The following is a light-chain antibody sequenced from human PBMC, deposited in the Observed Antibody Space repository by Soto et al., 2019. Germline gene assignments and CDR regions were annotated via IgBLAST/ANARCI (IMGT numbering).Light chain of an antibody. CDR1: SNDVGAYNF. CDR2: EVN. Sequence: QSALTQPPSASGSPGQSVTISCTGTSNDVGAYNFISWYQQHPGKAPKLMIYEVNKRPSGVPDRFFGSKSGTSASLAISGLQSEDEADYYCATWDDRLTGWVFGGGTKLTVL. CDR3: ATWDDRLTGWV. J-gene: IGLJ3*02. V-gene: IGLV2-8*01.